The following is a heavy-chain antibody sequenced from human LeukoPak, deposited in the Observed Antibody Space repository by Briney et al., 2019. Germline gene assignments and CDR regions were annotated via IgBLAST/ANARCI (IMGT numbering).Heavy chain of an antibody. J-gene: IGHJ5*02. V-gene: IGHV3-74*01. CDR1: GFTFSSYW. D-gene: IGHD6-6*01. Sequence: GSLRLSCVASGFTFSSYWMHWVRQAPGKGPVWVSQINNDGSNTIYADSVKGRFTVSRDNAKNTLYLQMNSLRVEDTAVYYCTRDRPHNWFDPWGQGTLVTVSS. CDR2: INNDGSNT. CDR3: TRDRPHNWFDP.